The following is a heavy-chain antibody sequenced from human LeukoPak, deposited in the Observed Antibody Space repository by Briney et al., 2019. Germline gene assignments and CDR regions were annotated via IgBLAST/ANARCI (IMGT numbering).Heavy chain of an antibody. CDR2: ITSDSHYI. D-gene: IGHD3-16*01. J-gene: IGHJ4*02. V-gene: IGHV3-21*01. CDR3: ASGGATVWGY. Sequence: GGSLRLSCAASGFAFSDYSMNWVRQASGKGLEWIAAITSDSHYIYYADSMRGRFTISRDNAENSVYLQMNGLRADDTAAYYCASGGATVWGYWGQGALVIVSS. CDR1: GFAFSDYS.